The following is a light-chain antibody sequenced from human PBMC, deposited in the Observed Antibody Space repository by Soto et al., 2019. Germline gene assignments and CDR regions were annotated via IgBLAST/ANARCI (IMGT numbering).Light chain of an antibody. CDR1: PSVANF. CDR2: GAF. CDR3: QQRSNWPLT. Sequence: EIVLPQSPATLSLSPGERATLSCRASPSVANFVAWYQQKPGQAPRLLIYGAFNRATGIPARFSGSGSGTDFTLTISSLEPEDFAVYYCQQRSNWPLTFGQGTRLEIK. J-gene: IGKJ5*01. V-gene: IGKV3-11*01.